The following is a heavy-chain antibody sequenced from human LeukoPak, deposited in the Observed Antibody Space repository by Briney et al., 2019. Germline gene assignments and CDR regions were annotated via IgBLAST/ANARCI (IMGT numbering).Heavy chain of an antibody. CDR3: ARDLSDILTGYYRTYYFDY. J-gene: IGHJ4*02. Sequence: GGSLRLSCAASGFTFSSYSMNWVRQAPGKGLEWVSSISSSSSYIYYADSVKGRFTISRDNAKNSLYLQMNSLRAEDTAVYYCARDLSDILTGYYRTYYFDYWGQGTLVTVSS. CDR1: GFTFSSYS. D-gene: IGHD3-9*01. V-gene: IGHV3-21*01. CDR2: ISSSSSYI.